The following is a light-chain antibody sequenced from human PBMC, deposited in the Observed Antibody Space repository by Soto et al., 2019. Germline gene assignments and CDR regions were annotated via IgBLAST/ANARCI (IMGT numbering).Light chain of an antibody. CDR2: WAS. V-gene: IGKV4-1*01. CDR3: QQYFSTPPGT. CDR1: QSLFWRSNSKNY. J-gene: IGKJ3*01. Sequence: IGRTKSPNSLAVSLGERAAVNCRSSQSLFWRSNSKNYLAWYQLKPGQPPKLLISWASIRESGVPDRFSGSGSGTDFTLTISSLQAEDVAVYYCQQYFSTPPGTFGPVTMVDIK.